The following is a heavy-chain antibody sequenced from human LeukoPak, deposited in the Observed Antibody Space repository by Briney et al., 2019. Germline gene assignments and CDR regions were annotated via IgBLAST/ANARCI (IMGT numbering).Heavy chain of an antibody. CDR1: GFSFSSFS. V-gene: IGHV3-21*01. J-gene: IGHJ4*02. CDR3: ARDLGYSSGPNY. CDR2: ISGGSSFT. D-gene: IGHD6-19*01. Sequence: AGGSLRLSCAASGFSFSSFSMNWVRQAPGKGLEWVSYISGGSSFTYYVDSVKGRFTISRDNAKNSLYLQMNSLRAEDTAVCYCARDLGYSSGPNYWGQGTRVTVSS.